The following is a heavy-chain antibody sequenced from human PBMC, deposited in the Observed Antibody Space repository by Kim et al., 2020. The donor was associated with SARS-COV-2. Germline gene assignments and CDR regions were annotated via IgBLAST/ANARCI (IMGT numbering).Heavy chain of an antibody. J-gene: IGHJ5*02. CDR2: INHSGST. Sequence: SETLSLTCAVYGGSFSGYYWSWIRQPPGKGLEWIGEINHSGSTNYNPSLKSRVTISVDTSKNQFSLKLSSVTAADTAVYYCARATTYSYSSSSRSWFDPWGQGTLVTVSS. CDR3: ARATTYSYSSSSRSWFDP. CDR1: GGSFSGYY. D-gene: IGHD6-6*01. V-gene: IGHV4-34*01.